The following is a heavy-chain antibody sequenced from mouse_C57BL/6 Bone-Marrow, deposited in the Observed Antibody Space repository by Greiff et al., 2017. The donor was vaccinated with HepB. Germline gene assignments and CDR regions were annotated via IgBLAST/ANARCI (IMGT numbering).Heavy chain of an antibody. Sequence: QVQLKESGAELARPGASVKLSCKASGYTFTSYGISWVKQRTGQGLEWIGEIYPRSGNTYYNEKFKGKATLTADKSSSTAYMELRSLTSEDSAVYFCARSPPYYGSSLDWYFDVWGTGTTVTVSS. V-gene: IGHV1-81*01. CDR2: IYPRSGNT. D-gene: IGHD1-1*01. J-gene: IGHJ1*03. CDR3: ARSPPYYGSSLDWYFDV. CDR1: GYTFTSYG.